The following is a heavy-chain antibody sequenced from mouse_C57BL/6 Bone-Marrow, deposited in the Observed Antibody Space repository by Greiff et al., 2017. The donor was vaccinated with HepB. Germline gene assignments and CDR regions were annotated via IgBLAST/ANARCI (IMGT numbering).Heavy chain of an antibody. Sequence: EVPLVESGGGLVKPGGSLKLSCAASGFTFSSYAMSLVRQTPEKRLEWVATISDGGSYTYYPDNVKGRFTITRDNAKNNLYLQMSHLKSEDTAMYYCARERGYWYFDVWGTGTTVTVSS. J-gene: IGHJ1*03. CDR2: ISDGGSYT. V-gene: IGHV5-4*01. CDR1: GFTFSSYA. CDR3: ARERGYWYFDV.